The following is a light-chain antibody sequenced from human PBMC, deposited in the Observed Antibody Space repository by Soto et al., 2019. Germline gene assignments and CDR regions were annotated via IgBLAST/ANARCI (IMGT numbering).Light chain of an antibody. CDR3: QQYYSTPF. Sequence: DIVMTQSPDSLAVSLGERATINCKSSQSVLYSSNNKNYLAWYQQKPGQPPKLLISWASTRESGVPDRFSGSGSGTDFTLTISSLQAEDVAVYYCQQYYSTPFFGGGTKVEIK. CDR2: WAS. V-gene: IGKV4-1*01. CDR1: QSVLYSSNNKNY. J-gene: IGKJ4*01.